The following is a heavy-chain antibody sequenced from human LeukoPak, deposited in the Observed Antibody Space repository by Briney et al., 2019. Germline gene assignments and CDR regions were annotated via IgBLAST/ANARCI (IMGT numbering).Heavy chain of an antibody. CDR3: AKGLGSGYYDAFDI. CDR2: ISWNSGSI. V-gene: IGHV3-9*01. CDR1: GFTFDDYA. J-gene: IGHJ3*02. Sequence: GGSLRLSCAASGFTFDDYAMHWVRQAPGKGLEWVSGISWNSGSIGYADSVKGRFTISRDNAKNSLYPQMDSLRAEDTALYYCAKGLGSGYYDAFDIWGQGTMVTVAS. D-gene: IGHD3-22*01.